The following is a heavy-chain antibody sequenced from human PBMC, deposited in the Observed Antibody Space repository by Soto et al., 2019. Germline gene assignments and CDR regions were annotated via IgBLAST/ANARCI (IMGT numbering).Heavy chain of an antibody. CDR3: ARRRGGFGGGWTTPYFYY. V-gene: IGHV2-5*02. CDR1: GFSLNTGGVG. Sequence: QITLKESGPTVVKPTQTLTLTCSLSGFSLNTGGVGVGWIRQPPGKALEWLAVIYWDDDKSWNPSLRDRLTINRDASDDQVVRTVTNMDPVDTGTYYCARRRGGFGGGWTTPYFYYWGQGTLVTVSS. J-gene: IGHJ4*02. D-gene: IGHD6-19*01. CDR2: IYWDDDK.